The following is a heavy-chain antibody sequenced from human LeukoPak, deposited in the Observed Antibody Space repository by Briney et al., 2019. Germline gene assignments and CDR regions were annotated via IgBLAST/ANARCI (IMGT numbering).Heavy chain of an antibody. V-gene: IGHV3-21*01. J-gene: IGHJ4*02. Sequence: GGSLRLSCAASGFTFSSYSMNWVRQAPGKGLELVSAISTGNRHIYYGASVKGRFTISRDDAKNSLYLQMKSLRAEDTAVYYCARDLSGDGYNKFDYWGQGTLVTVSP. CDR2: ISTGNRHI. D-gene: IGHD5-24*01. CDR3: ARDLSGDGYNKFDY. CDR1: GFTFSSYS.